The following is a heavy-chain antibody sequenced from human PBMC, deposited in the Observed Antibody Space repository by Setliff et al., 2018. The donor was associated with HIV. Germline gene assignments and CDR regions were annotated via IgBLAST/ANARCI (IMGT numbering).Heavy chain of an antibody. D-gene: IGHD2-21*01. CDR1: GESLSGYY. CDR2: INHRVNT. J-gene: IGHJ5*02. V-gene: IGHV4-34*01. Sequence: PPETMSLTCAVYGESLSGYYWNWISQPPVKGMEWIGEINHRVNTNYNTSLKRRVTMSLDASKNQFSLKLNALTPADTAVYYCARGGRDGIAWGQGTLVTVSS. CDR3: ARGGRDGIA.